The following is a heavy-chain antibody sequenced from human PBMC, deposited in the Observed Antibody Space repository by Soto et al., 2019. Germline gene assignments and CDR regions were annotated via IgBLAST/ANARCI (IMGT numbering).Heavy chain of an antibody. CDR1: GFTFSYYY. D-gene: IGHD3-22*01. CDR3: ARDLGYYDSSGYFDY. J-gene: IGHJ4*02. CDR2: ISSSDSI. Sequence: PGGSLRLSCAASGFTFSYYYMSWIRQAPGKGLEWVSYISSSDSIYYADSVKGRFTISRDNAKNSLYLQMNSLRAEDTAVYYCARDLGYYDSSGYFDYWGQGTLVTVSS. V-gene: IGHV3-11*01.